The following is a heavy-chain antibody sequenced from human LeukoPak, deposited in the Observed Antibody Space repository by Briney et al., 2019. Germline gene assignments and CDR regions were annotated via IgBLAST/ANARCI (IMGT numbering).Heavy chain of an antibody. CDR3: ARGVVTTRGWFDP. J-gene: IGHJ5*02. CDR1: GGSISRNNW. Sequence: SGTLSLTCAVSGGSISRNNWWSWVRQPPRKGLEWIGEIYHSGSTDYNPSLKSRVTISVDTSKNQFSLKLSSVTAADTAVYYCARGVVTTRGWFDPWGQGTLVTVSS. CDR2: IYHSGST. D-gene: IGHD4-11*01. V-gene: IGHV4-4*02.